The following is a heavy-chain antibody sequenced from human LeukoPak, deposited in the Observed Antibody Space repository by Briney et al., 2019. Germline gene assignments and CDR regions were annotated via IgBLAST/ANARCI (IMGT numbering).Heavy chain of an antibody. D-gene: IGHD3-10*01. V-gene: IGHV1-69*05. Sequence: ASVKVSCKASGGTFSSYAISWVRQAPGQGLEWMGGIIPIFGTANYAQKFQGRVTITTDESTSTAYMELSSLRSEDTAVYYCARALYGSGISAFDIWGQGTMVTVSS. CDR1: GGTFSSYA. CDR2: IIPIFGTA. CDR3: ARALYGSGISAFDI. J-gene: IGHJ3*02.